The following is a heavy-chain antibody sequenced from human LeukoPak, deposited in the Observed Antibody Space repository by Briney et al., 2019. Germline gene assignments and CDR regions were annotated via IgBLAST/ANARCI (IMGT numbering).Heavy chain of an antibody. CDR1: GYSISSGYY. Sequence: SETLSLTCAVSGYSISSGYYWGWIRQPPGKGLEWIGSIYHSGSTYYNPSLKSRVTISVDTSKNQFSLKLSSVAAADTAVYYCARGQFRSGFDYWGQGILVTVSS. V-gene: IGHV4-38-2*01. J-gene: IGHJ4*02. CDR3: ARGQFRSGFDY. D-gene: IGHD3-3*01. CDR2: IYHSGST.